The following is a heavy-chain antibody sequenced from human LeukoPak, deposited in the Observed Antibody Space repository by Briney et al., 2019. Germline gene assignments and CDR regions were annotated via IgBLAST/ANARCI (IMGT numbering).Heavy chain of an antibody. Sequence: AGGSLRLSCAASGFTSSRSAMTWVRQGPGTGLEFVASIIYSGGATYYADSVKGRFTISRDNSKNTLYLQMNSLRAEDTALYYCAKDGLYYDGSEHVYYFDSWGQGTLVTVSS. J-gene: IGHJ4*02. CDR3: AKDGLYYDGSEHVYYFDS. D-gene: IGHD3-22*01. CDR1: GFTSSRSA. V-gene: IGHV3-23*01. CDR2: IIYSGGAT.